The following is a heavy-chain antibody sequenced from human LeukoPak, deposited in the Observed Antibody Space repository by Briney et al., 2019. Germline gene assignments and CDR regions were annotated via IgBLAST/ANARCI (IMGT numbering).Heavy chain of an antibody. D-gene: IGHD5-24*01. Sequence: ASVKLSCKASGYTFTSYCISWVRQAPGQGLEWMGGIIPIFDTTNHAQKSQGRVTITADKSTSTAYMKLSSLRSEDTAVSYCARVRDGLYYYYYMDVWGKGTTVTVSS. V-gene: IGHV1-69*06. CDR3: ARVRDGLYYYYYMDV. J-gene: IGHJ6*03. CDR1: GYTFTSYC. CDR2: IIPIFDTT.